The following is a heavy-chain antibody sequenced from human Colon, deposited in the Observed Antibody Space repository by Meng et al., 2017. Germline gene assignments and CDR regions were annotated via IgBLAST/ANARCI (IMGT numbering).Heavy chain of an antibody. CDR3: ASFPPPGKQWLVTDY. Sequence: VQPEESGPGVVEPSGPLFLTCAVSGGSSSSSNWWSWVRQPPGKGLEWIGEIHHSGSTNYNPSLTSRVTISVEKYKNQFSLKLSSVTAADTAVYYCASFPPPGKQWLVTDYWGQGTLVTVSS. V-gene: IGHV4-4*02. CDR2: IHHSGST. J-gene: IGHJ4*02. D-gene: IGHD6-19*01. CDR1: GGSSSSSNW.